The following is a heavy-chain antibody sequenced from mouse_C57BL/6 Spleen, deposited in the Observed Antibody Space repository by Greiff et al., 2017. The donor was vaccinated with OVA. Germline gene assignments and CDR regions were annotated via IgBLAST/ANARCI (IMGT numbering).Heavy chain of an antibody. V-gene: IGHV2-6*01. CDR1: GFSLTSYG. CDR2: IWGVGST. Sequence: VQLQQSGPGLVAPSQSLSITCTVSGFSLTSYGVDWVRQSPGKGLEWLGVIWGVGSTNYNSALKSRLSISKDNSKSQVFLKMNSLQTDDTAMYYCARHYDGYYYAMDYWGQGTSVTVSS. J-gene: IGHJ4*01. CDR3: ARHYDGYYYAMDY. D-gene: IGHD2-3*01.